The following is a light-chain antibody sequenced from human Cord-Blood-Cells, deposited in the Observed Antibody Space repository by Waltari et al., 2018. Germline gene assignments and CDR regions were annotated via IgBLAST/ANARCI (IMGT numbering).Light chain of an antibody. Sequence: EIVMTQSPATLSVSPGERATLSCRASQRVSSNLAGYQQKPGQAPRLLIYGASTRATGIPARFSGSGSGTEFTLTISSLQSEDFAVYYCQQYNNWPYTFGQGTKLEIK. J-gene: IGKJ2*01. CDR3: QQYNNWPYT. CDR1: QRVSSN. V-gene: IGKV3-15*01. CDR2: GAS.